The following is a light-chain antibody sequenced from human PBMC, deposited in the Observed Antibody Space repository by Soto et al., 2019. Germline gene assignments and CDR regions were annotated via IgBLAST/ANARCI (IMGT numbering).Light chain of an antibody. CDR3: CSYAGSSTYYG. J-gene: IGLJ1*01. CDR1: SSDVGSYNL. CDR2: EGS. V-gene: IGLV2-23*01. Sequence: QSALTQPASVSGSPGQSITISCTGTSSDVGSYNLVSWYQQHPGKAPKLMIYEGSKRPSGVSNHFSGYKSGNTASLKIYGLQAEDEADYYRCSYAGSSTYYGFGTGTKVTVL.